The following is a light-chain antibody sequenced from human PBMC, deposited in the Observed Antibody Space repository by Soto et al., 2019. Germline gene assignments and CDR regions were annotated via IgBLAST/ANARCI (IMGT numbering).Light chain of an antibody. CDR2: TAS. J-gene: IGKJ1*01. CDR1: QGISSY. V-gene: IGKV1-9*01. CDR3: QHLKTYPQT. Sequence: DFQLTQSPSFLSESIGDRVTITCRASQGISSYLAWYQQKPGKPPKLLIYTASTLQSGVPSRFSGSGSGTEFTLTISSLQPEDFATYYCQHLKTYPQTFGQGTKVEIK.